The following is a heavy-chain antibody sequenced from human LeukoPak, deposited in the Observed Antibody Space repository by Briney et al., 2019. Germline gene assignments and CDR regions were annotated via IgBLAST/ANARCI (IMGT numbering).Heavy chain of an antibody. Sequence: SVKVSCKASGGTFSSYAISWVRQAPGQGLEWMGGIIPIFGTANYAQKFQGRVTITADESTSTAYMELSSLRSEDTAVYYCARDQTSRYYDSSGYYAFDIWGQGTMITVSS. CDR2: IIPIFGTA. CDR3: ARDQTSRYYDSSGYYAFDI. V-gene: IGHV1-69*13. D-gene: IGHD3-22*01. CDR1: GGTFSSYA. J-gene: IGHJ3*02.